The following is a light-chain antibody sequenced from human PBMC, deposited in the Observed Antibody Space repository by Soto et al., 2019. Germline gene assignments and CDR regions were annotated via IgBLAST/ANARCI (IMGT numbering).Light chain of an antibody. Sequence: QSVLTQPPSASGSPGQSVAISCTGTSSDIGGYNFVSWYQQHPGKAPKLMIYEVTKRPSGVPDRFSGSKSGNTATLIVSGLQAEDEADYYCSSHGGNNNPSVFGTGTKLTVL. CDR3: SSHGGNNNPSV. CDR1: SSDIGGYNF. J-gene: IGLJ1*01. V-gene: IGLV2-8*01. CDR2: EVT.